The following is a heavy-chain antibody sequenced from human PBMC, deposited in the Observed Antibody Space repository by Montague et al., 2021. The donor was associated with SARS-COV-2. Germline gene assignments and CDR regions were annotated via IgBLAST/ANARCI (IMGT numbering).Heavy chain of an antibody. Sequence: SLRLSCAASGLSVGNSNMHWVRQAPGKGLEWVTVFSFVGSNRYYADSVKGRSTISRDDSENKLHLQMNSLRPEDTAVYYCANWENWGQGTLVIVSS. J-gene: IGHJ4*02. CDR1: GLSVGNSN. D-gene: IGHD1-26*01. CDR2: FSFVGSNR. CDR3: ANWEN. V-gene: IGHV3-30*18.